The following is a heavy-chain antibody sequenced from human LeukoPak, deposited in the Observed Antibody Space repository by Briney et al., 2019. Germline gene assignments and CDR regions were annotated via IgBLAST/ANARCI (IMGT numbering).Heavy chain of an antibody. J-gene: IGHJ4*02. CDR3: ARWGDPPSGIFDY. CDR2: INHSGST. D-gene: IGHD3-16*01. V-gene: IGHV4-34*01. CDR1: SGSFSGYY. Sequence: PSETLSLTCAVYSGSFSGYYWSWISQPPGKGLEWIGEINHSGSTNYNPSLKSRVTISVDTSKNQFSLKLSSVTAADTAVYYCARWGDPPSGIFDYWGQGTLVTVSS.